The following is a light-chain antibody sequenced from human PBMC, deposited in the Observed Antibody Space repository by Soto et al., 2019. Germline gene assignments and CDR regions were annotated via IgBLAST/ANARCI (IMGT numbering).Light chain of an antibody. CDR1: SSDVGGYNF. V-gene: IGLV2-14*01. J-gene: IGLJ2*01. CDR3: SSYTNSSTLVG. CDR2: EVS. Sequence: QSALTQPASVSGSPGQSITISCTGTSSDVGGYNFVSWYQHHPGKAPKLLISEVSNRPSGVSNRFSASKSGNTAALTISGLQAADEAGYYCSSYTNSSTLVGFGGGTKLTVL.